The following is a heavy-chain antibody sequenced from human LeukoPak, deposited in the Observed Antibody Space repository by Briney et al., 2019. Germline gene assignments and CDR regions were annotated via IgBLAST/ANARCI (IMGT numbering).Heavy chain of an antibody. CDR3: ARHGGSAEYSGSYYD. Sequence: PSETLSLTCTVSGGSTSSYYWSWIRQPPGKGLEWIGYIYYSGSTNYNPSLKSRVTISVDTSKNQFSLKLSSVTAADTAVYYCARHGGSAEYSGSYYDWGQGTLVTVSS. CDR1: GGSTSSYY. J-gene: IGHJ4*02. V-gene: IGHV4-59*08. D-gene: IGHD1-26*01. CDR2: IYYSGST.